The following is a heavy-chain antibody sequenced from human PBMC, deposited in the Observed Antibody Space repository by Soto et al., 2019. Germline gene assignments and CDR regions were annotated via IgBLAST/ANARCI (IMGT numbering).Heavy chain of an antibody. CDR2: MNPNSGNT. Sequence: QVQLVQSGAEVKKPGASVKVSCKASGYTFTSYDINCVRQATGQVLEWMGWMNPNSGNTGYAQKFQGRVTITRNTSIRTPYMELSSLRSEDTAVYYCARGRGHSSGWYGDYWGQGTLVTVSS. V-gene: IGHV1-8*01. J-gene: IGHJ4*02. CDR1: GYTFTSYD. D-gene: IGHD6-19*01. CDR3: ARGRGHSSGWYGDY.